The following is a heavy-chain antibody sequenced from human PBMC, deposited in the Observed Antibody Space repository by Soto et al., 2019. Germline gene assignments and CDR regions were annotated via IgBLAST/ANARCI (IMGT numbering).Heavy chain of an antibody. V-gene: IGHV3-15*01. J-gene: IGHJ6*02. CDR1: GFTFSNAW. CDR3: TRQGGYSSGWHYYGMYV. CDR2: IKSKTDGGTT. Sequence: GGSLRLSCTASGFTFSNAWMSWVRQAPGKGLEWVGRIKSKTDGGTTDYAAPVKGRFTISRDASNNTLYLQMNSLKTEDTAVYYCTRQGGYSSGWHYYGMYVWGQGTTVTVSS. D-gene: IGHD6-19*01.